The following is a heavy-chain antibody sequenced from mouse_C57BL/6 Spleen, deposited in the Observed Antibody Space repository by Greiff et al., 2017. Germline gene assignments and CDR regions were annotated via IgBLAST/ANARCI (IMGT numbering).Heavy chain of an antibody. CDR3: ASRGYCDYFDY. CDR1: GYTFTSYW. V-gene: IGHV1-69*01. CDR2: IDPSDSYT. J-gene: IGHJ2*01. D-gene: IGHD1-1*01. Sequence: QVPLQQPGAELVMPGASVKLSCKASGYTFTSYWMHWVKQRPGQGLAWIGDIDPSDSYTNYNQQFTGKSTLPVDTSSTTAYMQLSSLTSEDSAVYYWASRGYCDYFDYWGQGTTLTVSS.